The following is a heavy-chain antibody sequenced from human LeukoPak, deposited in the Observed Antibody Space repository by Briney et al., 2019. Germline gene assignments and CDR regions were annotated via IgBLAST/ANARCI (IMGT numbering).Heavy chain of an antibody. V-gene: IGHV4-59*01. Sequence: SETLSLTCTVSGGSISTYYWSWIRQPPGKGREGIGYIYYSGSIDYNPSLKSRVTMSGDTSKNQLSLKLSSVTAADTAVYYCAMGLPYASPQPGYWGQGTLVTVSS. CDR3: AMGLPYASPQPGY. CDR1: GGSISTYY. D-gene: IGHD1-14*01. CDR2: IYYSGSI. J-gene: IGHJ4*02.